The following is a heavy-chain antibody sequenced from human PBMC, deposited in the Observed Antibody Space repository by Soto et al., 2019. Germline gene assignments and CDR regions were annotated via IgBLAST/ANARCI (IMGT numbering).Heavy chain of an antibody. CDR3: ARGVDFWSGYYRVRFDP. D-gene: IGHD3-3*01. V-gene: IGHV3-21*01. J-gene: IGHJ5*02. CDR2: ISSSSSYI. Sequence: GGSLRLSCAASGFTSSSYSMNWVRQAPGKGLEWVSSISSSSSYIYYADSVKGRFTISRDNAKNSLYLQMNSLRAEDTAVYYCARGVDFWSGYYRVRFDPWGQGTLVTVSS. CDR1: GFTSSSYS.